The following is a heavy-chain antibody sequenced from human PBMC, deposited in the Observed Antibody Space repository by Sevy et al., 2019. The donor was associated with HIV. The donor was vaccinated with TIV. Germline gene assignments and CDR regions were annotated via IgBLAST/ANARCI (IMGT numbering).Heavy chain of an antibody. V-gene: IGHV1-69*13. J-gene: IGHJ6*02. Sequence: ASVKVSCKASGGTFSSYAISWVRQAPGQGLEWMGGIIPIFGTANYAQKFQGRVTITADESTSTAYMELSGLRSEDTAVYYGAGGRDIVVVPAYYYGMDVWGQGTTVTVSS. CDR2: IIPIFGTA. CDR3: AGGRDIVVVPAYYYGMDV. D-gene: IGHD2-2*01. CDR1: GGTFSSYA.